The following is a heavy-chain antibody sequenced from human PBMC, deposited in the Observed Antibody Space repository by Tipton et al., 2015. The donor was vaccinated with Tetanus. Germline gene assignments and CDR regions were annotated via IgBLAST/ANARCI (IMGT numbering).Heavy chain of an antibody. V-gene: IGHV4-31*03. D-gene: IGHD3-9*01. Sequence: TLSLTCTVSGGSISSGGYYWSWIRQHPGKGLEWIGYIYYSGGTYYNPSLKSRVTISVDTSKNQFSLKLSSVTAADTAVYYCARFEGILTGYSPTPFFDYWGQGTLVTVSS. CDR3: ARFEGILTGYSPTPFFDY. J-gene: IGHJ4*02. CDR1: GGSISSGGYY. CDR2: IYYSGGT.